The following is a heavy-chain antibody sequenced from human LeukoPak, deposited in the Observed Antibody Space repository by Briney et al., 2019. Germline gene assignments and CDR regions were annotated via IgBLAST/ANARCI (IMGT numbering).Heavy chain of an antibody. J-gene: IGHJ4*02. CDR2: ISSSSSTR. V-gene: IGHV3-48*02. Sequence: GGSLRLSCTASGFIFSSYNMNWVRQAPGNGLEWVPYISSSSSTRYYADSVKGRFTISRDNAKNALYLQINSPRDEDMAVYYCERVGSEWLVNDYWGQGALVTVSS. CDR3: ERVGSEWLVNDY. D-gene: IGHD6-19*01. CDR1: GFIFSSYN.